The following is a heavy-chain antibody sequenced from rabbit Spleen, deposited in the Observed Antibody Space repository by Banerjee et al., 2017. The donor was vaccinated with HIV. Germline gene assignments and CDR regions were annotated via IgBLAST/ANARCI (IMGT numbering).Heavy chain of an antibody. J-gene: IGHJ4*01. V-gene: IGHV1S40*01. CDR2: IYGGSSGGT. CDR1: GFSFSSSYW. D-gene: IGHD4-1*01. CDR3: ARDDYDNGWGADAFTL. Sequence: QSLEESGGDLVKPGASLTLTCAASGFSFSSSYWICWVRQAPGKGLEWSACIYGGSSGGTVYASWAKGRFTISKTSSTTVTLQMTSLTAADTATYFCARDDYDNGWGADAFTLWGQGTLVTVS.